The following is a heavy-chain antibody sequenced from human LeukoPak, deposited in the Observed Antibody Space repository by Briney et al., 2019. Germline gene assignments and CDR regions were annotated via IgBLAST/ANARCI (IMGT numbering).Heavy chain of an antibody. Sequence: GGSLRLSCAASGFTSSSYAMSWVRQDPGKGLEWVSAISGSGGSTYYADSVKGRFTISRDNSKNTLYLQMNSLRAEDTAVYYCAKDRWYSSSWTIDYWGQGTLVTVSS. V-gene: IGHV3-23*01. CDR2: ISGSGGST. CDR3: AKDRWYSSSWTIDY. CDR1: GFTSSSYA. J-gene: IGHJ4*02. D-gene: IGHD6-13*01.